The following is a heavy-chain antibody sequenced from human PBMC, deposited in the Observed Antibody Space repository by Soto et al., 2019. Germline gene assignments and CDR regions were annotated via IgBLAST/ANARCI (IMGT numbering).Heavy chain of an antibody. V-gene: IGHV3-23*01. CDR2: IRGGGGNT. Sequence: VSLRRSCSASVCTFISYAIHCVRRWPWKWREWVSAIRGGGGNTYYADSVEGRVTISRDNSKNTLYLQMHSLRAEDTAVYYCAKVSLGDTTITDYYYYGRDVWGQGNTVTVSS. CDR3: AKVSLGDTTITDYYYYGRDV. CDR1: VCTFISYA. D-gene: IGHD1-26*01. J-gene: IGHJ6*02.